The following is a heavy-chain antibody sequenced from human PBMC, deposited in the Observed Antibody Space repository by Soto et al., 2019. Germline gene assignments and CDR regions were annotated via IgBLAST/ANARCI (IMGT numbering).Heavy chain of an antibody. CDR1: GFTVSSNY. J-gene: IGHJ5*02. Sequence: GGSLRLSCAASGFTVSSNYMSWVRQAPGKGLEWVSVIYSGGSTYYADSVKGRFTISRDNSKNTLYLQMNSLRAEDTAVYYCARDSSYSSGWYKLDPWGQGTLVTVSS. CDR2: IYSGGST. V-gene: IGHV3-66*01. CDR3: ARDSSYSSGWYKLDP. D-gene: IGHD6-19*01.